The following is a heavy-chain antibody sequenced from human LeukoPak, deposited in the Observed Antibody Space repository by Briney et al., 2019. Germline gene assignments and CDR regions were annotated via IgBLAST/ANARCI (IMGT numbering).Heavy chain of an antibody. V-gene: IGHV3-48*01. D-gene: IGHD6-19*01. J-gene: IGHJ3*02. CDR3: ARDSSGWDAFDI. Sequence: GGSLRLSCAASGFTFSSYSMSWVRQAPGKGLEWVSYISSSSSTIYYADSVKGRFTISRDNAKDSLYLQMNSLRAEDTAVYYCARDSSGWDAFDIWGQGTMVTVSS. CDR2: ISSSSSTI. CDR1: GFTFSSYS.